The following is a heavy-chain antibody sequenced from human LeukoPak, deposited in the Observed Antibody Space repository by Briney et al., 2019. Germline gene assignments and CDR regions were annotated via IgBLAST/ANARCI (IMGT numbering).Heavy chain of an antibody. D-gene: IGHD6-6*01. V-gene: IGHV4-59*01. J-gene: IGHJ4*02. Sequence: SETLSLTCTVSGGSISSYYWSWIRQPPGKGLEWIGYIYYSGSTNYNPSLKSRVTISADTSQNQFSLKLSSVTAADTAVYYCARDLDSSSSIDYWGQGTLVTVSS. CDR2: IYYSGST. CDR3: ARDLDSSSSIDY. CDR1: GGSISSYY.